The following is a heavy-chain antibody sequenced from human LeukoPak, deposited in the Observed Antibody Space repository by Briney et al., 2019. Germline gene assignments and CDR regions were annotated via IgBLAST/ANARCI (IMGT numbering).Heavy chain of an antibody. J-gene: IGHJ4*02. CDR2: ISGSGGST. CDR1: GFTLSSYA. V-gene: IGHV3-23*01. D-gene: IGHD1-26*01. CDR3: AKDVVGATTYYFDY. Sequence: GGSLRLSCAASGFTLSSYAMSWVRQAPGKGLEWVSAISGSGGSTYYADSVKGRFTISRDNSKNTLYLQMNSLRAEDTAVYYCAKDVVGATTYYFDYWGQGTLVTVSS.